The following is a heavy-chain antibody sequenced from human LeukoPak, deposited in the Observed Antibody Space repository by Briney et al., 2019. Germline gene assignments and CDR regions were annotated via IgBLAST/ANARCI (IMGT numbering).Heavy chain of an antibody. D-gene: IGHD3-22*01. V-gene: IGHV3-48*03. CDR2: ISSSGSTI. CDR1: GFTFSSYE. CDR3: ARDGGTYYYDSSGRDDAFDI. J-gene: IGHJ3*02. Sequence: GGSLRLSCAASGFTFSSYEMNWVRQAPGKGLEWVSYISSSGSTIYYADSVKGRFTISRDNAKNSLYLQMNSLRAEDTAVYYCARDGGTYYYDSSGRDDAFDIWGQGTMVTVSS.